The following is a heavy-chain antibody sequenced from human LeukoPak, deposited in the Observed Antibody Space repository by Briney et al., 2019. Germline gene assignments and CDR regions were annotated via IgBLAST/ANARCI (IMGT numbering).Heavy chain of an antibody. CDR1: GFTFSGYS. J-gene: IGHJ4*02. CDR3: ARLVGGRGRYYFDY. D-gene: IGHD3-16*01. V-gene: IGHV3-21*01. CDR2: ISSVSTYI. Sequence: KPGGSLRLSCAASGFTFSGYSMNWVRQAPGKGLEWVSSISSVSTYIYYADSLKGRFTISRDNAKNSLYLQMDSLRVEDTAVYYCARLVGGRGRYYFDYWGQGTMVSVSS.